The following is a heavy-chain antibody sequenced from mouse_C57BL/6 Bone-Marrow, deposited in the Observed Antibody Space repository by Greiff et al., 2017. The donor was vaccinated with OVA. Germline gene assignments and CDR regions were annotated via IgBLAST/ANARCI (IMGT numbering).Heavy chain of an antibody. CDR1: DYTFTSYW. CDR3: ARVLRYLDY. CDR2: IHPNSGST. J-gene: IGHJ2*01. V-gene: IGHV1-64*01. D-gene: IGHD1-1*01. Sequence: QVQLQQPGAELVKPGASVKLSCKASDYTFTSYWMHWVKQRPGQGLEWIGMIHPNSGSTNYNEKFKGKATLTADKSSSTAYMQFSNLTSEDSAIYYCARVLRYLDYWGQGTTLTVSS.